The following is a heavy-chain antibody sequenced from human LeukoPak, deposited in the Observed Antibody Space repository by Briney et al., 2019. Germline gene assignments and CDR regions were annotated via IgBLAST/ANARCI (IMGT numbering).Heavy chain of an antibody. J-gene: IGHJ5*02. CDR3: ARVVMVAGPFDP. D-gene: IGHD2-8*01. CDR1: GYTFTSYD. V-gene: IGHV1-8*01. Sequence: ASVKVSCKASGYTFTSYDINWVRQATGQGLEWMGWMNPNSGNTGYAQKFQGRVTMTRNTSISTAYMELSSLRSEDTAVYYCARVVMVAGPFDPWGQGTLVTVSS. CDR2: MNPNSGNT.